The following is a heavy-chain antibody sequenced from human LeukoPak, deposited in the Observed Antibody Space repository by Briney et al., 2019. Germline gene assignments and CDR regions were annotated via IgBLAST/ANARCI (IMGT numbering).Heavy chain of an antibody. CDR1: GFTFSTKW. V-gene: IGHV3-7*01. CDR2: IKPDGSEK. J-gene: IGHJ4*02. CDR3: ARGGSTSSWFWND. Sequence: GGSLRLSCEASGFTFSTKWMTWVRQAPRKGLEWVANIKPDGSEKFYVDSVKGRFTISRDNARNSLYLQMNSLRAEDMAVYYCARGGSTSSWFWNDWGQGTLVTVSS. D-gene: IGHD6-13*01.